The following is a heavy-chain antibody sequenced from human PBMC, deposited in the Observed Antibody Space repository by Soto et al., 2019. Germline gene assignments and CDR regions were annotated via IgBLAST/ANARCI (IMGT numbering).Heavy chain of an antibody. D-gene: IGHD3-22*01. V-gene: IGHV3-30*18. J-gene: IGHJ6*02. CDR3: AKDDYYDSSGYPPPYPPYGMDV. Sequence: LRLSCAASGFTFSSYGMHWVRQAPGKGLEWVAVISYDGSNKYYADSVKGRFTISRDNSKNTLYLQMNSLRAEDTAVYYCAKDDYYDSSGYPPPYPPYGMDVWGQGTTVTVSS. CDR1: GFTFSSYG. CDR2: ISYDGSNK.